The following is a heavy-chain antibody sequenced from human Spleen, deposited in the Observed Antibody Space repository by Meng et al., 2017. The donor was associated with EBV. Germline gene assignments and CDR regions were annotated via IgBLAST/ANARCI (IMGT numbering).Heavy chain of an antibody. CDR3: ARDRRTMGSNY. D-gene: IGHD4/OR15-4a*01. CDR1: GGSITYSDYY. J-gene: IGHJ4*01. Sequence: QLQESGPGLVKPSETLSLTCTVSGGSITYSDYYWGWIRQPPGKGLEWIGNVYYSGNTNYNPSLKSRVTLSTDTSKSQFSLKLSSLTAADTAVYYCARDRRTMGSNYWGHGILVTVSS. CDR2: VYYSGNT. V-gene: IGHV4-39*07.